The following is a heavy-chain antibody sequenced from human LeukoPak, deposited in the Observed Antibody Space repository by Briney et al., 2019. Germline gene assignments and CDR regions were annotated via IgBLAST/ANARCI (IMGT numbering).Heavy chain of an antibody. J-gene: IGHJ3*02. CDR2: IHWNDDK. D-gene: IGHD3-10*01. CDR3: AHRPWWFGELSKPSAFDI. Sequence: KKSGPTLVNPTQTLTLTCTFSGFSLSTSGVGVGWIRQPPGKALEWLALIHWNDDKRYSPSLKSRLTITKDTSKNQVVLTMTNMDPVDTATYYCAHRPWWFGELSKPSAFDIWGQGTMVTVSS. CDR1: GFSLSTSGVG. V-gene: IGHV2-5*01.